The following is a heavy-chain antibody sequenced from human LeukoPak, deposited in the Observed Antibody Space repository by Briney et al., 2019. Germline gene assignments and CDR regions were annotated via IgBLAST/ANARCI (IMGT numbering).Heavy chain of an antibody. CDR3: TSVGATFLDY. CDR2: IRSKANSYAT. V-gene: IGHV3-73*01. Sequence: GGSLRLSCAASGFTFSGSAMHWVRQASGKGLEWVGRIRSKANSYATAYAASVKGRFTISRDDSKNTAYLQMNSLKTEDTAVYYCTSVGATFLDYWGQGTLVTVSS. CDR1: GFTFSGSA. D-gene: IGHD1-26*01. J-gene: IGHJ4*02.